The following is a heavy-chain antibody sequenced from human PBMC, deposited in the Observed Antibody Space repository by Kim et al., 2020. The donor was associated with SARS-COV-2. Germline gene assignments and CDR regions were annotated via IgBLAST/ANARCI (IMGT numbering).Heavy chain of an antibody. Sequence: GGSLRLSCAASGFTVSGYWMHWVRQAPGEGLEWVSRIAGDGSSLTYADSVKGRFTISRDNAQNTLYLQMNSLRVEDRAFYHCTRNPEGNCGLFDFWEQGTMVTVSS. CDR1: GFTVSGYW. D-gene: IGHD2-21*01. V-gene: IGHV3-74*01. CDR2: IAGDGSSL. CDR3: TRNPEGNCGLFDF. J-gene: IGHJ3*01.